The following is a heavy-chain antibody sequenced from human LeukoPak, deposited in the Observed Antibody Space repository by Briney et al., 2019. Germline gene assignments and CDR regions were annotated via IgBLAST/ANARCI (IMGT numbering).Heavy chain of an antibody. J-gene: IGHJ4*02. CDR2: INPNSGGT. V-gene: IGHV1-2*02. CDR3: ARDPDYGDYLPLDY. D-gene: IGHD4-17*01. Sequence: ASVKVSCKASGYTFTGYYMHWVRQAPGQGLEWMGWINPNSGGTNYAQKFQGRVTMTRDTSTSTVYMELSSLRSEDTAVYYCARDPDYGDYLPLDYWGQGTLVTVSS. CDR1: GYTFTGYY.